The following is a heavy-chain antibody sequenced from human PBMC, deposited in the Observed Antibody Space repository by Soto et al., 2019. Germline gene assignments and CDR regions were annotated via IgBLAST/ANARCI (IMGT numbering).Heavy chain of an antibody. CDR1: GFTFSSYA. J-gene: IGHJ1*01. CDR2: ISGSGGST. Sequence: PGGSLRLSCAASGFTFSSYAMSWVRQAPGKGLEWVSAISGSGGSTYYADSVKGRFTISRDNSKNTLYLQMNSLRAEDTAVYYCAKGPRGVVSQRSYFQHWGQGTLVTVSS. D-gene: IGHD2-15*01. V-gene: IGHV3-23*01. CDR3: AKGPRGVVSQRSYFQH.